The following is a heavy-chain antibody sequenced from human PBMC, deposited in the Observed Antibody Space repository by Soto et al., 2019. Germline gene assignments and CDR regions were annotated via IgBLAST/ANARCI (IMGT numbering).Heavy chain of an antibody. CDR1: GGTFSSYA. V-gene: IGHV1-69*06. Sequence: SVKVSCKASGGTFSSYASSWVRQAPGQGLEWTGGIIPIFGTANYAQKFQGRVTITADKSTSTAYMGLSTLRSEDTAVYYCARETRNAARRFDYYYGMDVWGQGTTVTVSS. CDR3: ARETRNAARRFDYYYGMDV. J-gene: IGHJ6*02. D-gene: IGHD6-6*01. CDR2: IIPIFGTA.